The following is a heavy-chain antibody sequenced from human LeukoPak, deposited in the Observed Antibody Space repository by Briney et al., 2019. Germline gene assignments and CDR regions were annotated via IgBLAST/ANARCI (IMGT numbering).Heavy chain of an antibody. CDR2: ISPYNGNT. V-gene: IGHV1-18*01. CDR1: GYTFTSYG. J-gene: IGHJ3*02. Sequence: ASVKVSCKASGYTFTSYGISWVRQAPGQGLEWKGWISPYNGNTNYAQNLQGRVTMTTDTSTSTAYMELRSLRSDDTAVYYCARYDSSAYYYRSHAFDIWGQGTMVTVSS. D-gene: IGHD3-22*01. CDR3: ARYDSSAYYYRSHAFDI.